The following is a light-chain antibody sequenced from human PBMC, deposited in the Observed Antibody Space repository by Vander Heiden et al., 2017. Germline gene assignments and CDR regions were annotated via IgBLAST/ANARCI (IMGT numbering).Light chain of an antibody. J-gene: IGKJ5*01. V-gene: IGKV1-5*01. Sequence: DIQMTQSPSTLSAFVGDTVTITCRASQTFSSWLAWYQQKPGKAPKLLIYDVSSLESGVPSRFSGSGSGTDFTLTISSLQPDDFAAYYCQQYNSYSFGQGTRLDIK. CDR3: QQYNSYS. CDR2: DVS. CDR1: QTFSSW.